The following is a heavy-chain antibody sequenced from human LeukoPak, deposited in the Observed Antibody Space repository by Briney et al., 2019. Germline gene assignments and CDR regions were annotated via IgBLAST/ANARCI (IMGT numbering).Heavy chain of an antibody. J-gene: IGHJ6*03. CDR2: INHSGST. V-gene: IGHV4-34*01. CDR3: AKGRYYYYMDV. Sequence: SETLSLTCAVYGGSFSGYYWSWIRQPPGKGLEWIGEINHSGSTNYNPSLKSRVTISVDTSKTQFSLKLSSVTAADTAVYYCAKGRYYYYMDVWGKGTTVTISS. CDR1: GGSFSGYY.